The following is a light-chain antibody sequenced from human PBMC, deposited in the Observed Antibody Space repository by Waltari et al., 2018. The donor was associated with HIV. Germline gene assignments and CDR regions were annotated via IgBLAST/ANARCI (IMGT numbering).Light chain of an antibody. CDR1: RSNIGNNY. CDR2: RNN. CDR3: DAWDNSLSGRV. J-gene: IGLJ3*02. Sequence: QSVLTQPPSASGTPGQSVTISCSGRRSNIGNNYVYWFQHLPGTAPKLLIYRNNQRPSGVPDRFTGSKSGTSASLAISGLRSEDEADYYCDAWDNSLSGRVFGGGTKLTVL. V-gene: IGLV1-47*01.